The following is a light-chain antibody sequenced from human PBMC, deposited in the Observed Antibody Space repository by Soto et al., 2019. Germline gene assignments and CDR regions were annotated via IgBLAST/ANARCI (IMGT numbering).Light chain of an antibody. CDR1: QSVLYSSNNKNY. Sequence: DIVMTQSPDSLGVSLGERATINCKSSQSVLYSSNNKNYLAWYQQKPGQPPKLLIYWASTRESGVPDRFSGSGSGTDFTLTISSLQAEDVAVYYCQQYYSTLLTFGPGTKVDIK. CDR2: WAS. CDR3: QQYYSTLLT. V-gene: IGKV4-1*01. J-gene: IGKJ3*01.